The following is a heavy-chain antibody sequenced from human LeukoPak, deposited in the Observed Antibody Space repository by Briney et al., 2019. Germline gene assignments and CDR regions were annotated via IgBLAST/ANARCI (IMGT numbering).Heavy chain of an antibody. Sequence: PSETLSLTCAVYGGSFSGYYWSWIRQPPGKGLEWIGEINHSGSTNYNPSLKSRVTISVDTSKNQFSLKLSSVTAADTAVYYCASGWRYYYYGMDVWGQGTTVTVSS. CDR1: GGSFSGYY. CDR3: ASGWRYYYYGMDV. J-gene: IGHJ6*02. CDR2: INHSGST. D-gene: IGHD5-12*01. V-gene: IGHV4-34*01.